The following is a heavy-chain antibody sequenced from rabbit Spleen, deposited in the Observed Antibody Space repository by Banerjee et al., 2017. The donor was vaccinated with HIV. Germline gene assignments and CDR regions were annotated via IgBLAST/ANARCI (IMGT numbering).Heavy chain of an antibody. J-gene: IGHJ6*01. Sequence: QSLEESGGDLVEPGASPTLTCKASGVSFSGSSYMCWVRQAPGKGLEWIACIDAGSSGFTYFASWAKGRFTISKTSSTTVTLQMTSLTAADTATYFCARDTSSSFSSYGMDLWGPGTLVTVS. CDR2: IDAGSSGFT. CDR3: ARDTSSSFSSYGMDL. CDR1: GVSFSGSSY. D-gene: IGHD1-1*01. V-gene: IGHV1S40*01.